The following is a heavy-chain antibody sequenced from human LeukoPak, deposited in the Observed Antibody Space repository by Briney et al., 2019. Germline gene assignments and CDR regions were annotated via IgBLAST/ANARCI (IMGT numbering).Heavy chain of an antibody. CDR1: GGTFSSYA. CDR3: ARDSGQFLYYYYYGMDV. V-gene: IGHV1-69*13. D-gene: IGHD5-24*01. J-gene: IGHJ6*02. CDR2: IIPIFGTA. Sequence: GASVKVSCKASGGTFSSYAISWVRQAPGQGLEWMGGIIPIFGTANYAQKFQGRVTITADESTSTAYMELSSPRSEDTAVYYCARDSGQFLYYYYYGMDVWGQGTTVTVSS.